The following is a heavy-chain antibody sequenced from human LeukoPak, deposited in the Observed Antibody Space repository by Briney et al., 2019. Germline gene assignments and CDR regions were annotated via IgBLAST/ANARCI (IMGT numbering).Heavy chain of an antibody. CDR2: IRYDGSNK. D-gene: IGHD3/OR15-3a*01. J-gene: IGHJ6*02. Sequence: GGSLRLSCAASGFIFSTYGMHWVRQAPGKGLEWVAFIRYDGSNKYYADSVKGRFTISRDNSKNTLYLQMNSLRAEDTAVYYCARGSWNDPSYYYFGMDVWGQGTTVTVSS. CDR3: ARGSWNDPSYYYFGMDV. CDR1: GFIFSTYG. V-gene: IGHV3-30*02.